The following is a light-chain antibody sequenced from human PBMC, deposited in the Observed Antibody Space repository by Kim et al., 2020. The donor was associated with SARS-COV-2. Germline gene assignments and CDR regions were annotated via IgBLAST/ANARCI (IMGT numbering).Light chain of an antibody. CDR3: QQYGSSPVT. J-gene: IGKJ4*01. Sequence: LSPGERATLSSRASHRVSSNYLAWYQQKPGQAPRLLIYGVSSRATGIPDRFSGSGSGTDFTLTIRTLEPEDFAVYYCQQYGSSPVTFGGGTKVEI. CDR2: GVS. V-gene: IGKV3-20*01. CDR1: HRVSSNY.